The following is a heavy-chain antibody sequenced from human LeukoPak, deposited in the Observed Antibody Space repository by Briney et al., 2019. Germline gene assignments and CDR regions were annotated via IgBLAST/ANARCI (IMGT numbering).Heavy chain of an antibody. CDR3: ARSVSPYGDYYYYYYGMDV. V-gene: IGHV1-46*01. Sequence: GASVKVSCKASGYTFTSYYMHWVRQAPGQGLEWMGIINPSGGSTSYAQKFQGRVTMTRDTSTSTVYMELSSLRSEDTAVYYCARSVSPYGDYYYYYYGMDVWGQGTTVTVSS. CDR1: GYTFTSYY. D-gene: IGHD4-17*01. CDR2: INPSGGST. J-gene: IGHJ6*02.